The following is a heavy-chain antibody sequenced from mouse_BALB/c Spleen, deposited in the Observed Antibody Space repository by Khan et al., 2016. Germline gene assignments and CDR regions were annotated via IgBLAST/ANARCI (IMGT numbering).Heavy chain of an antibody. D-gene: IGHD2-2*01. J-gene: IGHJ4*01. V-gene: IGHV7-3*02. CDR1: GFTFTDYY. Sequence: EVELVESGGGLVQPGGSLRLSCATSGFTFTDYYMSWVRQPPGKALEWLGFIRNKANSYTTEYSASVKGRFTISRDNAQSILYLQMNTLRAEDSATYCCARDMEGYDDAMDYWGQGTSVTVSS. CDR2: IRNKANSYTT. CDR3: ARDMEGYDDAMDY.